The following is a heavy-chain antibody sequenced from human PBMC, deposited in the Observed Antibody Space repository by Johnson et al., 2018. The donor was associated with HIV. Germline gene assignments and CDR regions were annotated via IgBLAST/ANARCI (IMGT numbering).Heavy chain of an antibody. D-gene: IGHD2-8*01. CDR1: GFIFSSYA. CDR3: ARDLWGVCGVEI. CDR2: ISDSGGWT. V-gene: IGHV3-23*04. J-gene: IGHJ3*02. Sequence: MLLVESGGGVVQPRGSLRLSCEASGFIFSSYAMNWVRQAPGKGLEWVSSISDSGGWTYYADSVKGRLTISRDNAKNSLYLQMNSLGAEDTALYYCARDLWGVCGVEIWGQGTMVPVCS.